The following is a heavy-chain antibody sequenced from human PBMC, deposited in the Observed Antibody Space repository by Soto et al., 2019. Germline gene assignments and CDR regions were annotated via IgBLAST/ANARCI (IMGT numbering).Heavy chain of an antibody. CDR3: ARLGHYGSESYSLRYNRFDP. V-gene: IGHV3-53*01. CDR2: IYSGGSS. J-gene: IGHJ5*02. CDR1: GFTVSSSH. D-gene: IGHD3-10*01. Sequence: PGGSLRLSCTTSGFTVSSSHMTWVRQAPGKGLEWVSVIYSGGSSYYAVSVQGRFTISRDNSKNTVYLQMNSLRGEDPAMYYWARLGHYGSESYSLRYNRFDPWGQGT.